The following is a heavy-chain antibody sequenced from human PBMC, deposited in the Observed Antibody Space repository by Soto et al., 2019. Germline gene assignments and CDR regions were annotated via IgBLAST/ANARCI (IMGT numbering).Heavy chain of an antibody. CDR1: GYTFSHYA. Sequence: QVQLVQSGAGAKKPGASVKVSCKASGYTFSHYALHWVRQAPGQRLEWMGWITAGNGHTKYSQNFQGRVTFTRDTSSNTAYMELNSLTSEDTAVYYCARVGGIVSHYFFYGMDVWGQGTSVIVSS. V-gene: IGHV1-3*01. CDR2: ITAGNGHT. J-gene: IGHJ6*02. CDR3: ARVGGIVSHYFFYGMDV. D-gene: IGHD2-15*01.